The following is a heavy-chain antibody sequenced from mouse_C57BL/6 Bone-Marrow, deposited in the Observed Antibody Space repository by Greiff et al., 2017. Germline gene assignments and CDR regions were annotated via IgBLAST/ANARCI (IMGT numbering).Heavy chain of an antibody. J-gene: IGHJ1*03. D-gene: IGHD1-1*01. CDR2: IYPRSGNT. CDR1: GYTFTSYG. CDR3: ARWYYYGSSDWYFDV. V-gene: IGHV1-81*01. Sequence: VQLQQSGAELARPGASVKLSCKASGYTFTSYGISWVKQRTGQGLEWIGEIYPRSGNTYYNEKFKGKATLTADKSSSTAYMELRSLTSEDSAVYFCARWYYYGSSDWYFDVWGTGTTVTVSS.